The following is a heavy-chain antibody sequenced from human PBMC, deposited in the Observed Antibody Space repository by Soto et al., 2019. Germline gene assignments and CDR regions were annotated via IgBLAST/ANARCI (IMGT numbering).Heavy chain of an antibody. V-gene: IGHV3-13*01. Sequence: GGSLRLSCEASGVTFRTYDMYWVRQPTGKSLEWVSAIGTGGDTYYHDSVKGRFTISRENAKNSLYLQMNSLTAGDTAVYYCARELADTVTAAWYFDLWGRGTLVTVSS. CDR1: GVTFRTYD. CDR3: ARELADTVTAAWYFDL. CDR2: IGTGGDT. J-gene: IGHJ2*01. D-gene: IGHD4-17*01.